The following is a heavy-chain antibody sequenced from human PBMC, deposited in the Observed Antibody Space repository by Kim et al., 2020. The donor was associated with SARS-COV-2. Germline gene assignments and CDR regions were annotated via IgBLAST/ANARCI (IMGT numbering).Heavy chain of an antibody. D-gene: IGHD3-3*01. V-gene: IGHV4-34*01. CDR2: INHSGST. Sequence: SETLSLTCAVYGGSFSGYYWCWIRQPPGKGLEWIGEINHSGSTNYNPSLKSRVTISVDTSKNQFSLKLSSVTAADTAVYYCARGRYDFWRVTLGYYYGMDVWGQGTTVTVSS. J-gene: IGHJ6*02. CDR3: ARGRYDFWRVTLGYYYGMDV. CDR1: GGSFSGYY.